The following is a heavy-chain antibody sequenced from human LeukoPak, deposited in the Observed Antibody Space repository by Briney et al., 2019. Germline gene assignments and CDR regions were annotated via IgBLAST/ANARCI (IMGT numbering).Heavy chain of an antibody. D-gene: IGHD3-3*01. CDR2: INQDGSEK. CDR3: ARGERAGYYGEALVI. Sequence: PGGSLRLSCAASGFIFSSCFLRWVRGAPGKGLEWVDNINQDGSEKYYVDSVKGRFSISRDNAKNSLYLKMSSLRAEDTAVYYCARGERAGYYGEALVIWVRGRIVTVSS. CDR1: GFIFSSCF. V-gene: IGHV3-7*01. J-gene: IGHJ3*02.